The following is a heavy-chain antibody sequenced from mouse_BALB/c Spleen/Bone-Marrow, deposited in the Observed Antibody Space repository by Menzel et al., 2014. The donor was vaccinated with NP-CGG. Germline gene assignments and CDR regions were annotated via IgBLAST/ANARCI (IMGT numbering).Heavy chain of an antibody. CDR3: ATYYRYDGAY. V-gene: IGHV2-9*02. J-gene: IGHJ3*01. D-gene: IGHD2-14*01. CDR1: GFSLSSFG. CDR2: IWAGGST. Sequence: VKLVESGPGLVAPSQSLSITCTASGFSLSSFGIHWVRQPPGKGPEWLGVIWAGGSTNYDSAFMSRLTISKDDSKSQVFLKMSSLQTDDTAMYYCATYYRYDGAYWGQGTLVTVSA.